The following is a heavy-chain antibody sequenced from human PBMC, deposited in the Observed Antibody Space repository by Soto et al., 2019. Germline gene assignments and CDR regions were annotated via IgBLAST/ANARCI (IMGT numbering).Heavy chain of an antibody. CDR3: AKAGGKVSTPFDP. V-gene: IGHV3-30*18. Sequence: QIQLVESGGGVVQPGRSLRLSCAASGFRFSTAYGMHWVRQTPGKGLEGVAVISNEGTNTYYADSVKGRFTISSDNSRNTLYLQINSLRTEDTDIYYCAKAGGKVSTPFDPWGQGTLVTVSS. J-gene: IGHJ5*02. D-gene: IGHD2-8*01. CDR1: GFRFSTAYG. CDR2: ISNEGTNT.